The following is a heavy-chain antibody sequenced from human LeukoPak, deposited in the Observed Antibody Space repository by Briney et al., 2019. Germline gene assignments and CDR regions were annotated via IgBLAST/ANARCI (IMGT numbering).Heavy chain of an antibody. CDR2: INHSGST. CDR1: GGSFSGYY. Sequence: SETLSLTCAVYGGSFSGYYWSWIRQPPGKGLEWIGEINHSGSTNYNPSLKSRVTISVDTSKNQFSLKLSSVTAADTAVYYCARTAMVRGDIITYYYYYYYMDVWGKGTTVTISS. D-gene: IGHD3-10*01. CDR3: ARTAMVRGDIITYYYYYYYMDV. J-gene: IGHJ6*03. V-gene: IGHV4-34*01.